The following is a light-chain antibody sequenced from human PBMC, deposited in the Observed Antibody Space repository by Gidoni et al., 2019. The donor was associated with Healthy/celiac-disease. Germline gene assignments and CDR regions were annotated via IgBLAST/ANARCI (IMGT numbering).Light chain of an antibody. CDR3: QQYYSTPPT. Sequence: DIVMTQSPDSLAVSLGERATINCKSRQSVLYSSNNNNYLAWYQQKPGQPPKLLIYWASTRESGVPDRFSGSGSGTDFTLTISSLQAEDVAVYYCQQYYSTPPTFXXXTKLEIK. CDR2: WAS. CDR1: QSVLYSSNNNNY. V-gene: IGKV4-1*01. J-gene: IGKJ2*01.